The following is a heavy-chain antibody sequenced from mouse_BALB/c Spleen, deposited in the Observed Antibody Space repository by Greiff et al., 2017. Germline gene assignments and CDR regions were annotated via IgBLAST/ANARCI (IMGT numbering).Heavy chain of an antibody. CDR2: IWGDGST. Sequence: VKLKESGPGLVAPSQSLSITCTVSGFSLTGYGVNWVRQPPGKGLEWLGMIWGDGSTDNNSALKSRLSISKDNSKSQVFLKMNSLQTDDTARYYCARAGVYYLYYFGYWGQGTTLTVSS. V-gene: IGHV2-6-7*01. J-gene: IGHJ2*01. D-gene: IGHD2-1*01. CDR3: ARAGVYYLYYFGY. CDR1: GFSLTGYG.